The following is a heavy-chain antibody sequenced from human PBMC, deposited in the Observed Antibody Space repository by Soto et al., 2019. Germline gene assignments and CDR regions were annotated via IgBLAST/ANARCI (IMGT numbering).Heavy chain of an antibody. Sequence: EVQLVESGGGLVQPGGSLRLSCAASGFTVSSKYMSWVRQAPGKGLEWVSLIQSEGTTDYADSVKGRFTISRDSSKNMLQIQVESLRAADTAVYSCARDDILCSGGSCYGVPVDVWGKGTTVTVSS. V-gene: IGHV3-66*01. CDR2: IQSEGTT. CDR1: GFTVSSKY. CDR3: ARDDILCSGGSCYGVPVDV. D-gene: IGHD2-15*01. J-gene: IGHJ6*04.